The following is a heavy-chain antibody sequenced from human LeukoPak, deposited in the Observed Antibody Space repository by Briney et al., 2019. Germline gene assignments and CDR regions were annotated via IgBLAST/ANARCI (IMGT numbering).Heavy chain of an antibody. V-gene: IGHV1-69*05. CDR1: GGTFSGYA. CDR3: ARGNYAGANWFDP. J-gene: IGHJ5*02. D-gene: IGHD1-7*01. CDR2: IIPIFGTA. Sequence: SVKVSCKASGGTFSGYAISWVRQAPGQGLEWMGGIIPIFGTANYAQKFQGRVTITTDESTSTAYMELSSLRSEDTAVYYCARGNYAGANWFDPWGQGTLVTVSS.